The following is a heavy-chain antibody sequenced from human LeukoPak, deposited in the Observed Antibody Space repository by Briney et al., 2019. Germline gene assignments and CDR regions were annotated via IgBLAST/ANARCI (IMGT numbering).Heavy chain of an antibody. J-gene: IGHJ5*02. V-gene: IGHV3-7*03. D-gene: IGHD3-10*01. CDR3: AKVGFLNWFDP. CDR1: GFTFSSYW. Sequence: GGSLRLSCAVSGFTFSSYWLRWVRQAPGRGLEWVANIKQDGSEKYYVDSVKGRFTISRDDAKNSLYLQMNSLRAEDTAVYYCAKVGFLNWFDPWGQGTLVTVSS. CDR2: IKQDGSEK.